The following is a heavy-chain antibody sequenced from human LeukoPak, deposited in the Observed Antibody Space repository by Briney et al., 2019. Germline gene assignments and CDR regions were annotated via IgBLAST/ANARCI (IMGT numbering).Heavy chain of an antibody. V-gene: IGHV3-23*01. J-gene: IGHJ4*02. CDR1: GITFTTHA. CDR3: ARDWGSGWYFDY. Sequence: GGSLRLSCAASGITFTTHAVNWVRQAPGKGLEWVSVISSRGGSTYYADSVKGRFTISRDNSKNTLYLQMNSLRVEDTAVYYCARDWGSGWYFDYWGQGTLVTVSS. CDR2: ISSRGGST. D-gene: IGHD6-19*01.